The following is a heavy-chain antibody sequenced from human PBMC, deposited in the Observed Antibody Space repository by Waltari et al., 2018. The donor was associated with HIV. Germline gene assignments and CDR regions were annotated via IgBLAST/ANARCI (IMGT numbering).Heavy chain of an antibody. CDR1: GYTFTGYY. CDR3: TRVGFGSGTYYFPGGY. Sequence: QVQLVQSGAEVKSPGDSVKVSCKASGYTFTGYYIHWVRQAPGQGLEWMGGINPNSGDTNYAQKFQGRVIMTRDTSINTVYMELSRLTSDDTAVYYCTRVGFGSGTYYFPGGYWGQGTLVTVSS. J-gene: IGHJ4*02. V-gene: IGHV1-2*02. D-gene: IGHD3-10*01. CDR2: INPNSGDT.